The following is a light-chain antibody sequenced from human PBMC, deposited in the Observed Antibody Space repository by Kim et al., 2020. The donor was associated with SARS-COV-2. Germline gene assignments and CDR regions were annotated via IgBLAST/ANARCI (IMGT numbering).Light chain of an antibody. J-gene: IGLJ2*01. CDR1: SGHSSYI. V-gene: IGLV4-60*03. CDR2: LEGSGSY. CDR3: ETWDTKGV. Sequence: GSSVKLNCTLSSGHSSYIIAWHQQQPGKAPRYLMELEGSGSYNKGSGVPDRFSGSSSGTDRYLTISNLQSEDEADYYCETWDTKGVFGGGTQLTVL.